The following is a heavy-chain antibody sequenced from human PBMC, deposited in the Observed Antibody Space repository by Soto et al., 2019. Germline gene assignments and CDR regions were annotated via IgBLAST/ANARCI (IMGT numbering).Heavy chain of an antibody. Sequence: GGSLRLSCAASGFTFDDYTMHWVRQAPGKGLEWVSLLSWDGGSTYYADSVKGRCTISRDNSKNSLYLQMNSLRTEDTALYYCAKEFSGALDYWGQGTLVTVYS. CDR2: LSWDGGST. J-gene: IGHJ4*02. CDR3: AKEFSGALDY. CDR1: GFTFDDYT. D-gene: IGHD7-27*01. V-gene: IGHV3-43*01.